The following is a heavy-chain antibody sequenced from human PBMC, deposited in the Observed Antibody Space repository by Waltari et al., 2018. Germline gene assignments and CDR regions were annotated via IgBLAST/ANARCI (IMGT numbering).Heavy chain of an antibody. CDR2: FNPSSGDT. CDR3: AKTGDFYSLEY. J-gene: IGHJ4*02. Sequence: QVQLVQSGAEVKRPGASVMVSCKASGATLSGYYINWVRQAPGQGLEWMGRFNPSSGDTDYAQKFQGRVTMTRDTSINTAYLELTSLTSDDTAVYYCAKTGDFYSLEYWGQGSLFTVSS. V-gene: IGHV1-2*06. D-gene: IGHD3-3*01. CDR1: GATLSGYY.